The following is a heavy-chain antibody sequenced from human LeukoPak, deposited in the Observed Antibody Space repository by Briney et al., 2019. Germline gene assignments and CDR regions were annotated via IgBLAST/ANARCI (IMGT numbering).Heavy chain of an antibody. J-gene: IGHJ4*02. CDR1: GGSFSGYY. Sequence: KPSETLSLTCAVYGGSFSGYYWSWIRQPPGKGLEWLGYIYYSGSTKYNPSLKSRVTISVDTSKNQFSLKLSSVTAADTAVYYCARDGYGDGMDYWGQGTLVTVSS. CDR2: IYYSGST. V-gene: IGHV4-59*01. D-gene: IGHD4-17*01. CDR3: ARDGYGDGMDY.